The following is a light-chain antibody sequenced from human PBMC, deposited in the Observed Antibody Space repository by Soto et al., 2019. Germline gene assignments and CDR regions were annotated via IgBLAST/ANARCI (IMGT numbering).Light chain of an antibody. CDR1: QNINSW. V-gene: IGKV1-5*03. Sequence: DIQIAPSPSTLSSSVGGRVPITCRDSQNINSWLAWYQQKPGKAPNLLIYKASSLETGVPSRFSGSGSGTEFTLTISSLQPDDFASYHCQQYKSYWTFGQGTKVDIK. CDR2: KAS. J-gene: IGKJ1*01. CDR3: QQYKSYWT.